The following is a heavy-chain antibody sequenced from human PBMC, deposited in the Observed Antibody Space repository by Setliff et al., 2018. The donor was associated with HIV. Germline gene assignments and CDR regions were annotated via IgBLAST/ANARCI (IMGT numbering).Heavy chain of an antibody. CDR2: TYFREGT. CDR3: GRHRVAARPSYFDL. CDR1: GGSISGSYY. J-gene: IGHJ4*02. D-gene: IGHD6-6*01. V-gene: IGHV4-39*01. Sequence: PSETLSLTCAVSGGSISGSYYWAWIRQPPGKGLEWIGSTYFREGTYNNPSLENRFSISIDTSENQISLKLYSVTAADTAIYYCGRHRVAARPSYFDLWGQGTQVTVSS.